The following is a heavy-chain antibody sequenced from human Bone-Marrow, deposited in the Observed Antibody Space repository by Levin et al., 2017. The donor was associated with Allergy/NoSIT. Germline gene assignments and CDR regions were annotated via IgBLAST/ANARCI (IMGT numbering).Heavy chain of an antibody. V-gene: IGHV4-34*01. CDR2: INHSGST. J-gene: IGHJ5*02. CDR3: ASFLITRNWFDP. Sequence: PSETLSLTCAVYGGSFSGYYWSWIRQPPGKGLEWIGEINHSGSTNYNPSLKSRVTISVDTSKNQFSLKLSSVTAADTAVYYCASFLITRNWFDPWGQGTLVTVSS. CDR1: GGSFSGYY. D-gene: IGHD3-16*01.